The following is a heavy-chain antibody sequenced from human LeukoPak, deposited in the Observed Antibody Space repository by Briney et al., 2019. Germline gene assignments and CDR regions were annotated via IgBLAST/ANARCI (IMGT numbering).Heavy chain of an antibody. Sequence: SETLSLTCTVSGGSISSYYWSWIGQPAGKGLEWIGRIYTNGSTNYNPSLKSRVTMSVDTSKNQFSLKLSSVTAADTAVYYCARDDYGGNVGYYYMDVWGQGTTVTVSS. CDR3: ARDDYGGNVGYYYMDV. D-gene: IGHD4-23*01. CDR2: IYTNGST. CDR1: GGSISSYY. J-gene: IGHJ6*03. V-gene: IGHV4-4*07.